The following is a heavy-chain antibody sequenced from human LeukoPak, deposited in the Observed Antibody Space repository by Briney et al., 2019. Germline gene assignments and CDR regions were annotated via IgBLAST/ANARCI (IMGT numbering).Heavy chain of an antibody. CDR1: GGSISSGDYY. J-gene: IGHJ4*02. D-gene: IGHD6-13*01. CDR2: IYYSGST. V-gene: IGHV4-30-4*01. Sequence: PSETLSLTCTVSGGSISSGDYYWSWIRQPPGKGLEWIGYIYYSGSTYYNPSLKSRVTIPVDTSKNQFSLRLSSVTAADTAVYYCARGGDSSSWSVDYWGQGTLVTVSS. CDR3: ARGGDSSSWSVDY.